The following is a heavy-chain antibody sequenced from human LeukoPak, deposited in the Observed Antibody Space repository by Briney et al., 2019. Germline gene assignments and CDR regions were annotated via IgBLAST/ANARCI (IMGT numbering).Heavy chain of an antibody. CDR2: IRYDGSNK. Sequence: PGGSLRLSCAASGFTFSSYGIHWVRQAPGKGLEWVAFIRYDGSNKYYADSVKGRFTISRDNSKNTLYLQMNSLRAEDTAVYYCAKDPTFLDLGYCSSTSCYHHYFDYWGQGTLVTVSS. D-gene: IGHD2-2*01. J-gene: IGHJ4*02. V-gene: IGHV3-30*02. CDR3: AKDPTFLDLGYCSSTSCYHHYFDY. CDR1: GFTFSSYG.